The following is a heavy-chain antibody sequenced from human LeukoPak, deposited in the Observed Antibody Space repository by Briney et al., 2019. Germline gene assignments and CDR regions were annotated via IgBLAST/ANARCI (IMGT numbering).Heavy chain of an antibody. D-gene: IGHD5-24*01. CDR2: IIPIFWSA. J-gene: IGHJ4*02. CDR3: ATGGRWLQLGPVFDY. CDR1: VGIFSSYA. V-gene: IGHV1-69*05. Sequence: SAVPVSHQRSVGIFSSYAISLVRQAPGQGLGWMGKIIPIFWSANYPQKFPRRATISTDETTSTAYMELSSLRSEDTAVYYCATGGRWLQLGPVFDYWGQGPLVTVSS.